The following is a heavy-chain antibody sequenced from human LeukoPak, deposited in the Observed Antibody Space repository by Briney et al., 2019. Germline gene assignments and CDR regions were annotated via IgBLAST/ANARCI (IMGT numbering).Heavy chain of an antibody. Sequence: PSETLSLTCCICSHSITSGYDWGWIRQPPGKGLEWIWGNSHSGSTYYNPSLKSRVTISVDTSKNQFSLRLNSVTAADTAVYYCARESSSQAYFDYWGRGSLVTVSS. CDR2: NSHSGST. D-gene: IGHD6-13*01. V-gene: IGHV4-38-2*02. J-gene: IGHJ4*02. CDR1: SHSITSGYD. CDR3: ARESSSQAYFDY.